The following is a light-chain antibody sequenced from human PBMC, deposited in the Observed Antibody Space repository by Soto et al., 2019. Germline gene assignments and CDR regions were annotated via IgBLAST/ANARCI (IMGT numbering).Light chain of an antibody. V-gene: IGKV2-30*01. Sequence: DVVLTQSPLSLPVTLGQPASISCRSSQSLVFIDGITYLNWFHQRPGQSPRRLIYKVSNRDSEVQERFIGSVSGTDLTLKISRVEAEDVGIYYCMLASRWPWTFGQGTTVEIK. CDR1: QSLVFIDGITY. CDR2: KVS. J-gene: IGKJ1*01. CDR3: MLASRWPWT.